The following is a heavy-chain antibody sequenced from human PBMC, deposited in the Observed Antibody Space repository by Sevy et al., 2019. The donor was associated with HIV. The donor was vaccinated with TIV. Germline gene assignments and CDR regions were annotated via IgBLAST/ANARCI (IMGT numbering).Heavy chain of an antibody. J-gene: IGHJ6*03. V-gene: IGHV3-30-3*01. CDR1: GFTFSSYA. CDR3: AGLIAAAVDYYYYMDV. Sequence: GGSLRLSCAASGFTFSSYAMHWVRQAPGKGLEWVAVISYDGSNKYYADSVKGRFTISRDNSKNTLYLQMNSLRAEDTAMYYCAGLIAAAVDYYYYMDVWGKGTTVTVSS. CDR2: ISYDGSNK. D-gene: IGHD6-13*01.